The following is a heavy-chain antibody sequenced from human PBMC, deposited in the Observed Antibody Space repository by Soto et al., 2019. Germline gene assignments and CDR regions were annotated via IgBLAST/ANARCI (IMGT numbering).Heavy chain of an antibody. Sequence: GGSLRLSCAASGFTFTSCAMSWVRQAPGKGLEWVSAISGTAGNTYHAGSVKGRFTISRDISKNTLYLQMNSLRAEDTAVYYCAKGDWDYIAGHFDYWGQGTLVTVSS. D-gene: IGHD1-7*01. CDR2: ISGTAGNT. J-gene: IGHJ4*02. V-gene: IGHV3-23*01. CDR3: AKGDWDYIAGHFDY. CDR1: GFTFTSCA.